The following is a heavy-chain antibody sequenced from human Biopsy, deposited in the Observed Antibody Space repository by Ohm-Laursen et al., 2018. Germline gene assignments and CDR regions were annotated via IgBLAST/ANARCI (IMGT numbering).Heavy chain of an antibody. Sequence: SLRLSCAASGFSFSDNYMDWVRQAPGQGLEWVGRIRDKANSYTTDYAAPVKGRFIISRDDSKNSLYLQMNSLKTEDTALYYCARAGRYCSGGGCYSWFDSWGQGTLVTVSS. V-gene: IGHV3-72*01. D-gene: IGHD2-15*01. CDR1: GFSFSDNY. CDR3: ARAGRYCSGGGCYSWFDS. J-gene: IGHJ5*01. CDR2: IRDKANSYTT.